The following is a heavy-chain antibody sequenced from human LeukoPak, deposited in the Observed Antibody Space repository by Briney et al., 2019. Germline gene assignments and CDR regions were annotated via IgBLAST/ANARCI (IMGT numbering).Heavy chain of an antibody. CDR2: IHYSGST. V-gene: IGHV4-39*01. CDR3: ARQLYSSGSYYAPMDV. J-gene: IGHJ6*03. D-gene: IGHD3-10*01. Sequence: SETLSLTCIVSGGSISSSIYFWGWIRQPPGKGLEWIGSIHYSGSTYHDPSLKSRVTVSLETSKNQFSLKLSSVTATDTAVYYCARQLYSSGSYYAPMDVWGKGTTVTISS. CDR1: GGSISSSIYF.